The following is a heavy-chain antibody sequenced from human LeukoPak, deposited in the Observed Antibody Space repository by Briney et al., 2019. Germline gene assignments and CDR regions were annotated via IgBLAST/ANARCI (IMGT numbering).Heavy chain of an antibody. J-gene: IGHJ6*03. Sequence: ASVKVSCKASGYTFTSYESNWVRQATGQGLEWMGWMNPNSGNTGYAQKFQCRVTMTRDTSISTVYMELSGLRSEDTAVYYCARAASWSPIGDSYYYMDVWGKGTTVAISS. V-gene: IGHV1-8*02. D-gene: IGHD6-13*01. CDR2: MNPNSGNT. CDR3: ARAASWSPIGDSYYYMDV. CDR1: GYTFTSYE.